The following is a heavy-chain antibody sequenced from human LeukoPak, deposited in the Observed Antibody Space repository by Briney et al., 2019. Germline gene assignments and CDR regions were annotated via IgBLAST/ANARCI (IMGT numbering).Heavy chain of an antibody. Sequence: GGSLRLSCAASGFTFSSYGMHWVRQAPGNGLEWVAFIRYDGSNKYYADSVKGRFTISRDNSKNTLYLQMNSLRAEDTAVYYCAKVFPGLVDYFDYWGQGTLVTVSS. D-gene: IGHD3/OR15-3a*01. V-gene: IGHV3-30*02. CDR1: GFTFSSYG. CDR3: AKVFPGLVDYFDY. J-gene: IGHJ4*02. CDR2: IRYDGSNK.